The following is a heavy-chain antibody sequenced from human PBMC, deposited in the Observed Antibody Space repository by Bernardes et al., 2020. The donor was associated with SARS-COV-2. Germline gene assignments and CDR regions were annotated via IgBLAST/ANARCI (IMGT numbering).Heavy chain of an antibody. J-gene: IGHJ4*02. Sequence: GGSLRLSCAASGFTFSSYAMHWVRQAPGKGLEWVAVISYDGSNKYYADSVKGRFTISRDNSKNTLYLQMNSLRAEDTAVYYCARGYSYYFDYWGQGTLVTVSS. V-gene: IGHV3-30-3*01. CDR1: GFTFSSYA. D-gene: IGHD2-15*01. CDR2: ISYDGSNK. CDR3: ARGYSYYFDY.